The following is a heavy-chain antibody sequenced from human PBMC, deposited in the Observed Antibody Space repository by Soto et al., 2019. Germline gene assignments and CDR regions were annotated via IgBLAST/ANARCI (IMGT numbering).Heavy chain of an antibody. V-gene: IGHV4-59*01. Sequence: QVQLQESGPGLVKPSETLSLTCTVSGGSISSYYWSWIRQPPGKGLEWIGYIYYSGSTNYNPSLKSRFTIAVDTSKNHFSLNLSSVTAADTAVYYCASVCRYYFDFWCQGTLVTVSS. J-gene: IGHJ4*02. CDR2: IYYSGST. CDR3: ASVCRYYFDF. CDR1: GGSISSYY.